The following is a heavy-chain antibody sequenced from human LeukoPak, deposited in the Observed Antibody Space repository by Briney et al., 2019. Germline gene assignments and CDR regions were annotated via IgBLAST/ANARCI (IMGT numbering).Heavy chain of an antibody. J-gene: IGHJ4*02. Sequence: GRSLRLSCAASGFTFDDYAMHWVRQAPGKGLEWVSTIVGNGGVTYYADSVKGRFTISRDNSKNTLYLQMNSLRAEDTAVYYCARNNYETVDYWGQGTLVTVSS. V-gene: IGHV3-23*01. CDR3: ARNNYETVDY. CDR2: IVGNGGVT. D-gene: IGHD3-22*01. CDR1: GFTFDDYA.